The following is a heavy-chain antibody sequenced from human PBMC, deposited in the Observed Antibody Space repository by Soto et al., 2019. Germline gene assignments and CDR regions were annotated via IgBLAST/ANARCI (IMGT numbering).Heavy chain of an antibody. V-gene: IGHV4-31*01. J-gene: IGHJ6*02. D-gene: IGHD4-17*01. Sequence: QVQLQESGPGLVKPSQTLSLTCTVSGDSISSGGNYWSWIRQHPGKGLEWIGYIYYSGSTYCNPYLNTEVTMPVDTSTNQFSLKLSPVTAADTAVYYGARETPYGDYGYYYYGMDVWGQGTTVTVSS. CDR2: IYYSGST. CDR1: GDSISSGGNY. CDR3: ARETPYGDYGYYYYGMDV.